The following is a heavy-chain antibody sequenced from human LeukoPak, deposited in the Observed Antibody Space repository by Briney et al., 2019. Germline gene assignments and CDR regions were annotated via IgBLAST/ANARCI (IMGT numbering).Heavy chain of an antibody. D-gene: IGHD3-3*01. CDR3: ARTYYDFWSGYSADDAFDI. Sequence: SETLSLTCTVSGGSISSISYYWGWIRQPPGKGLEWIGSIYYSVSTYYNPSLKSRVTISVDTSKNQFSLKLSSVTAADTAVYYCARTYYDFWSGYSADDAFDIWGQGTMVTVSS. CDR2: IYYSVST. V-gene: IGHV4-39*01. J-gene: IGHJ3*02. CDR1: GGSISSISYY.